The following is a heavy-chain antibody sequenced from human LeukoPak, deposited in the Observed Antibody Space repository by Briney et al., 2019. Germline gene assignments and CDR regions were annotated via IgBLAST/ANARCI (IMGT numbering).Heavy chain of an antibody. CDR1: GESFSGYY. CDR3: ARGRGAVNWFDP. CDR2: INHSGST. D-gene: IGHD3-10*01. V-gene: IGHV4-34*01. Sequence: TSETLSLTCAVYGESFSGYYWSWIRQPPGKGLEWIGEINHSGSTNYNPSLKSRVTISVDTSKNQFSLKLSSVTAADTAVYYCARGRGAVNWFDPWGQGTLVTVSS. J-gene: IGHJ5*02.